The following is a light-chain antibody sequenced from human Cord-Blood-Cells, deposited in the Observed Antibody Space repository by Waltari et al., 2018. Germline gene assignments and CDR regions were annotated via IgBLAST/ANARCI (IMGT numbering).Light chain of an antibody. CDR1: QSISSY. CDR3: QQSYSTLVT. J-gene: IGKJ1*01. V-gene: IGKV1-39*01. CDR2: AAS. Sequence: DIQLTQSPSSLSASVGDRVTITCRASQSISSYLNRYQQKPGKAPKLRIYAASSLQSGAPSRFSGSGSGTDFTLTISSLQPENFATYYCQQSYSTLVTFGQGTKVEIK.